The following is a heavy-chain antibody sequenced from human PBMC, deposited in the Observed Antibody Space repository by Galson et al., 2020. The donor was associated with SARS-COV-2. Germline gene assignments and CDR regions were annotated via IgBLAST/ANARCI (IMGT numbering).Heavy chain of an antibody. Sequence: ASVKDSCKASGYTFTGYYIHWVRQAPGQGLEWMGWINPNSGGTNYAQKFQGRVTMTRDTSISTAYMELSRLRSDDTAVYYCASARGYYGSGSYYTFDYWGQGTLVTVSS. CDR1: GYTFTGYY. J-gene: IGHJ4*02. D-gene: IGHD3-10*01. V-gene: IGHV1-2*02. CDR3: ASARGYYGSGSYYTFDY. CDR2: INPNSGGT.